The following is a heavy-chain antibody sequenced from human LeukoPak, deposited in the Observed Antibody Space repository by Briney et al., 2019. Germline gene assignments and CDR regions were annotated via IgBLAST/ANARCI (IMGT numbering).Heavy chain of an antibody. Sequence: WSWIRQPPGKGLEWIGEINHSGSTNYNPSLKSRVTISVDTSKNQFSLKLTSVTAADTAVYYCTRAASSGPLFTYHMDVWGKGTTVTVSS. CDR3: TRAASSGPLFTYHMDV. D-gene: IGHD3-22*01. V-gene: IGHV4-34*01. J-gene: IGHJ6*03. CDR2: INHSGST.